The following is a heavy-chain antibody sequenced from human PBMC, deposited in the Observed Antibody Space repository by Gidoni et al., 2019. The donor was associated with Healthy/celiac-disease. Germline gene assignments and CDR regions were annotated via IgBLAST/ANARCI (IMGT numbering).Heavy chain of an antibody. V-gene: IGHV1-46*01. CDR3: ARGGGGKTTVVTPSAFDI. Sequence: QVQLVQSGAEVKKPGASVKVSCTASGYTFTSYYMHWVRHAPGQGPEWMGIINPSGGSTRYAQKFQGRVTMTRDTSTSTVYMELSSLRSEDTAVYYCARGGGGKTTVVTPSAFDIWGQGTMVTVSS. CDR1: GYTFTSYY. D-gene: IGHD4-17*01. CDR2: INPSGGST. J-gene: IGHJ3*02.